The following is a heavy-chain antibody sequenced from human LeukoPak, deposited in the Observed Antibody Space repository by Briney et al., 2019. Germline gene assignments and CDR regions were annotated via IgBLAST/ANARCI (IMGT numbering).Heavy chain of an antibody. CDR2: ISSSSSTI. CDR1: GFTFSNYA. Sequence: GGSLRLSCAASGFTFSNYAMNWVRQAPGKGLEWVSYISSSSSTIYYADSVKGRFTISRDNAKNSLYLQMNSLRAEDTAVYYCARGQQLAFDYWGQGTLVTVSS. J-gene: IGHJ4*02. V-gene: IGHV3-48*04. D-gene: IGHD6-13*01. CDR3: ARGQQLAFDY.